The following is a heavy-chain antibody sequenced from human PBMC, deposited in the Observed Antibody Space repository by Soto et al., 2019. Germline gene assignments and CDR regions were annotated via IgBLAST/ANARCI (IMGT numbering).Heavy chain of an antibody. CDR3: ARGAYGYPTLFDY. CDR1: GGSISSYY. J-gene: IGHJ4*02. V-gene: IGHV4-59*12. D-gene: IGHD5-18*01. CDR2: IYYSGST. Sequence: QVQLQESGPGLVKPSETLSLTCTVSGGSISSYYWSWIRQPPGKGLEWIGYIYYSGSTNYNPPLKSRVTISVDTSKSQFSLKLSSVTAADTAVYYCARGAYGYPTLFDYWGQGALVTVFS.